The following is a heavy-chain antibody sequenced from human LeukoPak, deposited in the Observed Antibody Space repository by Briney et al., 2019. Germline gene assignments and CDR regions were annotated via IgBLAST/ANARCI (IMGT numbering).Heavy chain of an antibody. CDR3: AKGSSLGSSGYHDY. V-gene: IGHV3-9*03. CDR1: GFTFADYA. D-gene: IGHD5-12*01. J-gene: IGHJ4*02. Sequence: GGSLRLSCAASGFTFADYAMHWVRQAPGKGLEWVSGISWNSGSIGYADSVEGRFTISRDNAKNSLYLQMNSLRAEDMALYYCAKGSSLGSSGYHDYSGQGTLVTVSS. CDR2: ISWNSGSI.